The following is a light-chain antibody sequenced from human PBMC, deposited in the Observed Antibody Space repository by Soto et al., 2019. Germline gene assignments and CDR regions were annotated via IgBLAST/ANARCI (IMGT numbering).Light chain of an antibody. CDR1: LGISGY. J-gene: IGKJ4*01. Sequence: DIQLTQSPSFLSASVGDRVTMTCRASLGISGYLAWYQQKPGKVPRLLIYSASSLQSGVPSRFSGSGSGTEFTLTISSLQPEDFASYYCQQLDRYPFTFGEGTKVEI. CDR3: QQLDRYPFT. CDR2: SAS. V-gene: IGKV1-9*01.